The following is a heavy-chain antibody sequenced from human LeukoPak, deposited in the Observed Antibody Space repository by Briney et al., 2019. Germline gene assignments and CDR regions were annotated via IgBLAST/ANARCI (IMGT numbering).Heavy chain of an antibody. D-gene: IGHD3-10*01. J-gene: IGHJ6*03. V-gene: IGHV3-23*01. Sequence: PGGSLRLSCAAPGFTFSSYAMSWVRQAPGKGLEWVSVIIGSGDSTYYADSVKGRFTISRDNSKNMLYLQMSSLRAEDTAIYYCARDTGGYYMDVWGKGTTVTVSS. CDR3: ARDTGGYYMDV. CDR1: GFTFSSYA. CDR2: IIGSGDST.